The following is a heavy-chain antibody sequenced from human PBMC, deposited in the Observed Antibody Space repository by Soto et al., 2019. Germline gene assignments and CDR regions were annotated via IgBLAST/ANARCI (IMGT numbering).Heavy chain of an antibody. CDR2: INHSGST. D-gene: IGHD1-26*01. CDR3: ARVGATTHYYYYGMDV. CDR1: GGSFSGYY. Sequence: PSETLSLTCAVYGGSFSGYYWSWIRQPPGKGLEWIGEINHSGSTNYNPSLKSRVTISVDTSKNQFSLKLSSVTAADTAVYYCARVGATTHYYYYGMDVWGQGTTVTVSS. J-gene: IGHJ6*02. V-gene: IGHV4-34*01.